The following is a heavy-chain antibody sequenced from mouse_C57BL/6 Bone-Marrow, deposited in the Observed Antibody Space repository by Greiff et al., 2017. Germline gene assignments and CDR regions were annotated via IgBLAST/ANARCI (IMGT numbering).Heavy chain of an antibody. D-gene: IGHD2-4*01. Sequence: VKLMESGAELVMPGASVKLSCKASGYTFTSYWMHWVKQRPGQGLEWIGEIDPSDSYTNYNQKFKGKSTLTVDKSSSTAYMQRSSLTSEDSAVLYCAREIYYDYDGPYWYFDVWGTGTTVTVSS. CDR1: GYTFTSYW. CDR2: IDPSDSYT. CDR3: AREIYYDYDGPYWYFDV. J-gene: IGHJ1*03. V-gene: IGHV1-69*01.